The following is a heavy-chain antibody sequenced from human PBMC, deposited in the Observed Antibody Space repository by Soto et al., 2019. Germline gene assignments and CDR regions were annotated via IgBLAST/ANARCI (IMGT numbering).Heavy chain of an antibody. CDR2: IYHSGST. J-gene: IGHJ5*02. Sequence: QVQLQESGPGLVKPSGTLSLTCAVSGGSISSSNWWSWVRQPPGKGLEWIGEIYHSGSTNYNPSLKRRVTISVDKSKNQFSLKLSSVTAADTAVYYCASRRVEAAAGYNWFDPWGQGTLVTVSS. CDR3: ASRRVEAAAGYNWFDP. D-gene: IGHD6-13*01. CDR1: GGSISSSNW. V-gene: IGHV4-4*02.